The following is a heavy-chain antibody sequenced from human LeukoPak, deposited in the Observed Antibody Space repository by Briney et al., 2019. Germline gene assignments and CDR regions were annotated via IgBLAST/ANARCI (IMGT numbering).Heavy chain of an antibody. J-gene: IGHJ4*02. D-gene: IGHD3-10*01. V-gene: IGHV3-74*01. Sequence: GGSLRLSCAASGFTFSSYWMHWVRQAPGKGLVWVSRINSDGSSTSYADSVKGRFTISRDNAKNTLYPQMNSLRAEDTAVYYCARVGEWFGELFYYFDYWGQGTLVTVSS. CDR1: GFTFSSYW. CDR2: INSDGSST. CDR3: ARVGEWFGELFYYFDY.